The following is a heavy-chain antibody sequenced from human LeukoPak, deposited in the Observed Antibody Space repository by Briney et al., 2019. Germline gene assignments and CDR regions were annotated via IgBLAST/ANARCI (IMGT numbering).Heavy chain of an antibody. Sequence: PGGSLRLSCAASGFTFSKYTIHWVRQAPGKGLEWVAVISNDGSNKYYADSVKGRFTISRDNSKNTPYLQMDSLRAEDTAVYYCARGDFGVVITYSWFDPWGQGTLVTVSS. CDR3: ARGDFGVVITYSWFDP. J-gene: IGHJ5*02. CDR1: GFTFSKYT. D-gene: IGHD3-3*01. V-gene: IGHV3-30*04. CDR2: ISNDGSNK.